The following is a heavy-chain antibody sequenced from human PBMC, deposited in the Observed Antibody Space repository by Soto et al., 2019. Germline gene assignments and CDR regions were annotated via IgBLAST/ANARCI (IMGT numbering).Heavy chain of an antibody. V-gene: IGHV4-59*08. CDR3: ATLSVDCSGGTCYLDYFDY. CDR1: GGSISSYY. D-gene: IGHD2-15*01. Sequence: SETLSLTCTVSGGSISSYYWSWIRQPPGKGLEWIGYIYYSGSTNYNPSLKSRVTISVDTSKNQFSLKLSSVTAADTAVYYCATLSVDCSGGTCYLDYFDYWGQGTLVTVSS. CDR2: IYYSGST. J-gene: IGHJ4*02.